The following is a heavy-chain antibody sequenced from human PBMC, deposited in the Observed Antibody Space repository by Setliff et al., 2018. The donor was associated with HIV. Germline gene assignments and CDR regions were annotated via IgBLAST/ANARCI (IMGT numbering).Heavy chain of an antibody. V-gene: IGHV5-51*01. J-gene: IGHJ4*02. CDR2: LYPADSNI. CDR1: GYSFSSYW. Sequence: GESLKISCKGSGYSFSSYWIGWVRQMPGKGLEFMGLLYPADSNIRYSPSFQGQVTISVDKSTNTAFLQWTSLRASDTAMYYCTRLWHENWGGVDYWGQGTLVTISS. CDR3: TRLWHENWGGVDY. D-gene: IGHD3-16*01.